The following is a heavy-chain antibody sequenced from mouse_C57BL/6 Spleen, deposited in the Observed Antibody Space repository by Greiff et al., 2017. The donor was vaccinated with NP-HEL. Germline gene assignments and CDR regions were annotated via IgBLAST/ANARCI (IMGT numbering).Heavy chain of an antibody. CDR1: GYTFTSYW. D-gene: IGHD1-1*01. V-gene: IGHV1-52*01. CDR3: ARRDYYGSSYFDY. J-gene: IGHJ2*01. Sequence: VQLQQPGAELVRPGSSVKLSCKASGYTFTSYWMHWVKQRPIQGLEWIGNIDPSDSATHYNQKFKDKATLTVDKSSSTAYMQLSSLTSEDSAVYYCARRDYYGSSYFDYWGQGTTLTVSS. CDR2: IDPSDSAT.